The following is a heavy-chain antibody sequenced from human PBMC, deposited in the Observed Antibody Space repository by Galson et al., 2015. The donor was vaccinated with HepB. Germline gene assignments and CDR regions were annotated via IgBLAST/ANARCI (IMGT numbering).Heavy chain of an antibody. CDR2: ISNSGENT. CDR1: GFSFSNFA. D-gene: IGHD1-1*01. CDR3: AKTGVRMTSFPVVDY. Sequence: SLRLSCAASGFSFSNFAMNWVRQAPGKGLEWVSTISNSGENTYFVDSVKGRFTISRDNSKNTLFLQMNSLRAEDTAIYYCAKTGVRMTSFPVVDYWGQGTLVTVSS. V-gene: IGHV3-23*01. J-gene: IGHJ4*02.